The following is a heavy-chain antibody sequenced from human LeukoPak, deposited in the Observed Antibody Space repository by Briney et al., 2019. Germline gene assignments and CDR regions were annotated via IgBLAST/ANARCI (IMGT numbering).Heavy chain of an antibody. Sequence: PSETLSLTCTVSGGSISSYYWSWIRQPAGKGLEWIGYIYYSGSTNYNPSLKSRVTISVDTSKNQFSLKLSSVTAADTAVYYCARGRWSSGWFDYWGQGTLVTVSS. CDR1: GGSISSYY. CDR3: ARGRWSSGWFDY. D-gene: IGHD6-19*01. CDR2: IYYSGST. V-gene: IGHV4-59*01. J-gene: IGHJ4*02.